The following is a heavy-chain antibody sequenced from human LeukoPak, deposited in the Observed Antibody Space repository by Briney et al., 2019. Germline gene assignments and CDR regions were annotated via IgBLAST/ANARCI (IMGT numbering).Heavy chain of an antibody. V-gene: IGHV3-23*01. Sequence: GGSLXLSCAASGFTFSSYAMSWVRQAPGKGLEWGSAISGSGGSTYYADSVKGRFTISRENSKNTLYLQMNSLRAEDTAVYYCAKDQMALRAFDIWGQGTMVTVSS. D-gene: IGHD5-24*01. J-gene: IGHJ3*02. CDR2: ISGSGGST. CDR1: GFTFSSYA. CDR3: AKDQMALRAFDI.